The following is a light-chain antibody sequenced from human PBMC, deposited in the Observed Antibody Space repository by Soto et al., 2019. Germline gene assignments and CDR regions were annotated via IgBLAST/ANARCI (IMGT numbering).Light chain of an antibody. V-gene: IGLV2-8*01. CDR1: SSDVGGYNY. Sequence: QSVLTQPPSASGSPGQSVTISCTGTSSDVGGYNYVSWYQQEPGKAPKLLIYEVTKRPSGVPDRFSGSKSGNTASLTVSGLQAEDEADYYCSSYAGSNSYVFGTGTKVT. J-gene: IGLJ1*01. CDR3: SSYAGSNSYV. CDR2: EVT.